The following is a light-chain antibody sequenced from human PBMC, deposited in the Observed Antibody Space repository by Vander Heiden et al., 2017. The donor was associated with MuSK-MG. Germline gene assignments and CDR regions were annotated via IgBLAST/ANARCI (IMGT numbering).Light chain of an antibody. J-gene: IGKJ3*01. V-gene: IGKV1-33*01. Sequence: DIQMTQSPSSLSASVGDRVTITCQASQDISNYLNWYQQKPGKAPKLLIYDASNLETGVPSRFSGSGSGTDFTFTISSLQPEDIATYYCQQYDNLPRFTFGRGTKVDIK. CDR3: QQYDNLPRFT. CDR1: QDISNY. CDR2: DAS.